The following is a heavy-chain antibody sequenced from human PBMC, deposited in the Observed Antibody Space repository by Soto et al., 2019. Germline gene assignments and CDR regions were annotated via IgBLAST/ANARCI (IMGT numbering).Heavy chain of an antibody. J-gene: IGHJ6*02. D-gene: IGHD3-10*01. CDR1: GYTFTSYD. CDR2: MNPNSGNT. CDR3: ARGPGMETYYYYGMDV. V-gene: IGHV1-8*01. Sequence: GASVKVSCKASGYTFTSYDINWVRQATGQGLEWMGWMNPNSGNTGYAQKFQGRVTMTRNTSISTAYMELSSLRSEDTAVCYCARGPGMETYYYYGMDVWGQGTTVTVSS.